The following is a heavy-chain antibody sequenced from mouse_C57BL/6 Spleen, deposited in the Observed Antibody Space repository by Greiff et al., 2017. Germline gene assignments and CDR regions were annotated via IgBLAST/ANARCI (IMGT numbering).Heavy chain of an antibody. CDR2: IYPGDGDT. CDR3: ARSEYYGSSRGYFDV. V-gene: IGHV1-82*01. CDR1: GYAFSSSW. J-gene: IGHJ1*03. D-gene: IGHD1-1*01. Sequence: VQLQQSGPELVKPGASVKISCKASGYAFSSSWMNWVKQRPGKGLEWIGRIYPGDGDTNYNGKFKGKATLTADKSSSTAYMQLSSLTSEDSAVYFCARSEYYGSSRGYFDVWGTGT.